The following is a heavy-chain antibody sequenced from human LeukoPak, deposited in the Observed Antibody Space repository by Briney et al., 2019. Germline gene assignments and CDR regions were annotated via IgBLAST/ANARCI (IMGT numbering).Heavy chain of an antibody. CDR1: GFTFDDYA. D-gene: IGHD6-13*01. CDR3: AKDYSSSWYGTGVDY. V-gene: IGHV3-9*01. CDR2: ISWNSGNI. Sequence: GGSLRLSCAASGFTFDDYAMHWVRQAPGKGLEWVSGISWNSGNIGYADSVKGRFTISRDNAKNSLYLQMNSLRTEDTALYYCAKDYSSSWYGTGVDYWGQGTLVTVSS. J-gene: IGHJ4*02.